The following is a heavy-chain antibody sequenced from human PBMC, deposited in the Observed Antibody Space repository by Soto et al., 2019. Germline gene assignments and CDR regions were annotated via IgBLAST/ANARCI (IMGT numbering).Heavy chain of an antibody. CDR3: ASASYYYDSRGYSDAFDI. CDR1: GYTVTSSG. CDR2: ISAYNGNT. V-gene: IGHV1-18*01. J-gene: IGHJ3*02. D-gene: IGHD3-22*01. Sequence: GASVKVSCKASGYTVTSSGISWVRQAPGQGLEWMGWISAYNGNTNYAQKLQGRVTMTTDTSTSTAYMELRSLRSDDTAVYYCASASYYYDSRGYSDAFDIWGQGTMVTVSS.